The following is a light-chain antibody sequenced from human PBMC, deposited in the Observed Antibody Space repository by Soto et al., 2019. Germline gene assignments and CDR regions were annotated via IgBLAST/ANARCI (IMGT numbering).Light chain of an antibody. CDR2: KAS. V-gene: IGKV1-5*03. J-gene: IGKJ2*01. CDR3: QQYNSYLT. Sequence: DIPMTQSPSTLSASVGDRVTITCRASQNINSWLAWYQQQPGKAPNLLIYKASSLNSGVPSRFSGSGSGTEFTLTIRSLQPEDVATYYCQQYNSYLTFGQGTKLEIK. CDR1: QNINSW.